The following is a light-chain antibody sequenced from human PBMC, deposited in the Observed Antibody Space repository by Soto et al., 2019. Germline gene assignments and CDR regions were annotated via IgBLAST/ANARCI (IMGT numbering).Light chain of an antibody. CDR1: SSDVGSDYL. Sequence: QSALTQPASVSGSPGQSITISCSGTSSDVGSDYLVSWYQQHPGTAPKLIIYEGTKRTSGVSDRFSGSRSGNTASLTISGLQTEDEGDYFCSSYTSSSSLYVFGTGTQLTVL. CDR3: SSYTSSSSLYV. J-gene: IGLJ1*01. V-gene: IGLV2-14*02. CDR2: EGT.